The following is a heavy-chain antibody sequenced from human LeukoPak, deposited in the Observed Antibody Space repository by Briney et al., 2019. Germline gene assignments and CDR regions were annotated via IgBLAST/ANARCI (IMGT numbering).Heavy chain of an antibody. V-gene: IGHV3-38-3*01. CDR2: ISGGST. CDR3: ARDYGSSLPFDI. CDR1: GFTVSSNE. Sequence: HTGGSLRLSCAASGFTVSSNEMSWVRQAPGKGLEWVSSISGGSTYYADSRKGRFTISRDDAKNTLYLQMNSLRAEDTAVYYCARDYGSSLPFDIWGQGTMVTVSS. J-gene: IGHJ3*02. D-gene: IGHD4-17*01.